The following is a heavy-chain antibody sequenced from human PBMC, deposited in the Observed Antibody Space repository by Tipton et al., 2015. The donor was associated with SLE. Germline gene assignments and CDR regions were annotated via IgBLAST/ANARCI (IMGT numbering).Heavy chain of an antibody. V-gene: IGHV1-18*01. J-gene: IGHJ4*02. CDR3: ARAPRSPESFDY. D-gene: IGHD1-14*01. CDR1: GYTFTNYG. CDR2: ISPYNGNT. Sequence: QLVQSGAEVKKPGASVKVSCKASGYTFTNYGISWVRQAPGQGLEWMGWISPYNGNTDSAQNFQGRVTMTADTSTTTAYMELRSLRSDDTAVYYCARAPRSPESFDYWGQGTLVTVSS.